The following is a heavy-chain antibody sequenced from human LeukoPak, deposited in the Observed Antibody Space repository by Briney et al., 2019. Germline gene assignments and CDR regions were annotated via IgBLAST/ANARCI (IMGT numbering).Heavy chain of an antibody. CDR3: AKSRNFDFWSGGDAFDT. D-gene: IGHD3-3*01. CDR2: ISGSGHSS. V-gene: IGHV3-23*01. Sequence: GGSLRLSCVASGLTFSRYGMSWVRQAPGKGLEWVLGISGSGHSSYYTDSVKGRFTISIDNSKYTLYLQMNSLRVEDTAVYYCAKSRNFDFWSGGDAFDTWGQGTMVTVST. J-gene: IGHJ3*02. CDR1: GLTFSRYG.